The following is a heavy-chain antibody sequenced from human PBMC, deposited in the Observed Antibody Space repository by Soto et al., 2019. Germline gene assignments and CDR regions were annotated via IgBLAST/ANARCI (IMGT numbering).Heavy chain of an antibody. J-gene: IGHJ5*02. Sequence: EVQLVETGGGLIQPGGSLRLSCAASGFSVSNNYMSWVRQAPGKGLEWVSIIHAGGSTYYADSVKGRFTISRDNSKNPVYLQMNGLRDEDTAMYYCASLAVAEGFDPWGQGTLVTVSS. V-gene: IGHV3-53*02. D-gene: IGHD6-19*01. CDR2: IHAGGST. CDR3: ASLAVAEGFDP. CDR1: GFSVSNNY.